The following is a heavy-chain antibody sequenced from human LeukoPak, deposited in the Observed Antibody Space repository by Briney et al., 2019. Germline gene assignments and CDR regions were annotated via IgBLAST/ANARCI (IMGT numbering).Heavy chain of an antibody. CDR2: VNLQGST. CDR3: ARRWGYCSSGSCYWFDP. J-gene: IGHJ5*02. CDR1: GGSITTTNY. V-gene: IGHV4-4*02. D-gene: IGHD2-15*01. Sequence: PSETLSLTCGVPGGSITTTNYWTWVRQPPGKGLEWIGEVNLQGSTNYNPSLMGRVAISVDMSENHISLQLTSVTAADTAVYYCARRWGYCSSGSCYWFDPWGQGTLVTVSS.